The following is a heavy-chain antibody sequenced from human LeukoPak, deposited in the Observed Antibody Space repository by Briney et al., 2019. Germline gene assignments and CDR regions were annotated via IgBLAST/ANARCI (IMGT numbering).Heavy chain of an antibody. CDR3: ARDHSSSSEDY. D-gene: IGHD6-13*01. J-gene: IGHJ4*02. CDR2: IYHSGST. V-gene: IGHV4-38-2*02. Sequence: NPSETLSLTCTVSGYSISSGYYWGWIRQPPGKGLEWIGSIYHSGSTYYNPSLKSRVTISVDTSKNQFSLKLNSVTAADTAVYYCARDHSSSSEDYWGQGTLVTVSS. CDR1: GYSISSGYY.